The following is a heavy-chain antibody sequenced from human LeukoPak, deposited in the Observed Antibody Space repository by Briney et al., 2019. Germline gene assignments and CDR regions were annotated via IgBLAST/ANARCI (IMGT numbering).Heavy chain of an antibody. V-gene: IGHV1-3*01. D-gene: IGHD3-10*01. CDR3: ARSVLLWFGDPTPTLDY. CDR1: GYTFTSYA. CDR2: INAGNGNT. Sequence: GASVKVSCKASGYTFTSYAMHWVRQAPGQRLEWMGSINAGNGNTKYSQKFQGRVTITRDTSASTAYMELSSLRSEDTAVYYCARSVLLWFGDPTPTLDYWGQATLVTVSS. J-gene: IGHJ4*02.